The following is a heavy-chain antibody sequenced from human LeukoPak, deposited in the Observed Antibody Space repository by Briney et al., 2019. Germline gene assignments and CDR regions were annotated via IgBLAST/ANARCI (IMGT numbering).Heavy chain of an antibody. CDR1: GYIFSSHW. V-gene: IGHV3-7*01. J-gene: IGHJ4*02. D-gene: IGHD1-14*01. CDR2: INQDGSKK. Sequence: PGGSLRLSCAASGYIFSSHWVNWVRQAPGKGLEWLANINQDGSKKYYVDSVKGRFTISRDNAKNSLYLQMNSLRAEDTALYCCARDPDHIDGAHFDYWGQGALGTVSS. CDR3: ARDPDHIDGAHFDY.